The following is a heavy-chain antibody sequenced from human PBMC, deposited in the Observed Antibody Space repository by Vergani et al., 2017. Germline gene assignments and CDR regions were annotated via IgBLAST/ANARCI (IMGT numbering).Heavy chain of an antibody. CDR1: GYTFTSYG. Sequence: QVQLVQSGAEVKKPGASVKVSCKASGYTFTSYGISWVRQAPGQGLEWMGWISAYNGNTNYAQKLQGRVTMTTDTSTSTAYRELRSLRSDDTAVYYCARDITGTTLYCYYYMDVWGKGTTVTVSS. D-gene: IGHD1-7*01. CDR2: ISAYNGNT. CDR3: ARDITGTTLYCYYYMDV. J-gene: IGHJ6*03. V-gene: IGHV1-18*01.